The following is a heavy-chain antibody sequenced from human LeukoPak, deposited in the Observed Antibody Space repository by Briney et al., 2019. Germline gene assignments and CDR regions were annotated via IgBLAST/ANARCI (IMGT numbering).Heavy chain of an antibody. CDR3: ARALVDGYKELGH. V-gene: IGHV1-18*01. Sequence: GASVKVTRKASGYTFTTYGITWVRQAPGQGLEWMGWISAYNGNTNYAQKLQGRVTMTTDTSTSTAYMELRSLRSDDTAVYYCARALVDGYKELGHWGRGGLVTVSS. CDR1: GYTFTTYG. CDR2: ISAYNGNT. J-gene: IGHJ4*02. D-gene: IGHD5-24*01.